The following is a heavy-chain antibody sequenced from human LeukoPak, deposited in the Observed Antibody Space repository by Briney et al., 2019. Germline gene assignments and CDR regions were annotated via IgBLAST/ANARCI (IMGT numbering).Heavy chain of an antibody. D-gene: IGHD3-10*01. CDR3: AKATMVRGVDISYYYYGMDV. V-gene: IGHV3-30*02. CDR2: IRYDGSNK. CDR1: GFTFSSYG. J-gene: IGHJ6*02. Sequence: GGSLRLSCAASGFTFSSYGMHWVRQAPGKGLEWVAFIRYDGSNKYYADSVKGRFTISGDNSKNTLYLQMNSLRAEDTAVYYCAKATMVRGVDISYYYYGMDVWGQGTTVTVSS.